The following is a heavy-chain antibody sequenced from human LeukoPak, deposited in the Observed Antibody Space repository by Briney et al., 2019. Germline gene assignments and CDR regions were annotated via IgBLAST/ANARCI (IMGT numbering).Heavy chain of an antibody. D-gene: IGHD3-3*01. V-gene: IGHV3-53*01. CDR1: GFTVDSNY. CDR3: ARDHFGVVD. J-gene: IGHJ4*02. Sequence: GGPLRLSCAASGFTVDSNYMSWVRQAPGKGLEWVSVIYSGGSTKHADSVKGRLTTSRDNSKNALYLQMNSLRAEDTAVYYCARDHFGVVDWGQGTLVTVSS. CDR2: IYSGGST.